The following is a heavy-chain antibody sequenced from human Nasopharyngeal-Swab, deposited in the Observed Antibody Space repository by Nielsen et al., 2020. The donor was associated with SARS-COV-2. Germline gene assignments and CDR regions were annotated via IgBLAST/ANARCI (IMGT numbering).Heavy chain of an antibody. D-gene: IGHD2-2*01. CDR2: INAGNGNT. Sequence: WVRQAPGQRLEWMGWINAGNGNTKYSQKFQGRVTITRDTPASTAYMELSSLRSEDTAVYYCARAVWVVPAAISPAHNWFDPWGQGTLVTVSS. CDR3: ARAVWVVPAAISPAHNWFDP. V-gene: IGHV1-3*01. J-gene: IGHJ5*02.